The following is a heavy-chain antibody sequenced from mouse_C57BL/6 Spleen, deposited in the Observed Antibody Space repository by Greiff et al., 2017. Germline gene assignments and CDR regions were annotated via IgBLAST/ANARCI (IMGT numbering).Heavy chain of an antibody. CDR2: INPDSSTI. CDR1: GIDFSRYW. V-gene: IGHV4-1*01. D-gene: IGHD2-5*01. CDR3: ARGTYYSNRYFDV. J-gene: IGHJ1*03. Sequence: EVKLLQSGGGLVQPGGSLKLSCAASGIDFSRYWMSWVRRAPGKGLEWIGEINPDSSTINYAPSLKDKFIISRDNAKNTLYLQMSKVRSEDTALYYCARGTYYSNRYFDVWGTGTTVTVSS.